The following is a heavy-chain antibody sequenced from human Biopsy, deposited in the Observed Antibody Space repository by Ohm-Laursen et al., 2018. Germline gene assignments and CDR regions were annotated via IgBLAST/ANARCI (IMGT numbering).Heavy chain of an antibody. CDR3: ARGRWFHLLSGPYFDY. Sequence: PSDTLSLTCTLSGGFINGYYWSWIRQLPGKGLEWIGYVYYSGTTKYNPSLQSRATISLDSSNSQFSLSLTSMTPSDTAVFYCARGRWFHLLSGPYFDYWGRGTLVTVSS. D-gene: IGHD2-15*01. CDR2: VYYSGTT. V-gene: IGHV4-59*07. CDR1: GGFINGYY. J-gene: IGHJ4*02.